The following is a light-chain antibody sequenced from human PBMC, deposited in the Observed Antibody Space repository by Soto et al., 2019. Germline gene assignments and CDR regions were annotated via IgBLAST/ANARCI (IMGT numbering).Light chain of an antibody. J-gene: IGLJ1*01. CDR3: AAWDASLNGRV. CDR2: SND. Sequence: QSVLTQPPSASGTPGQRVTISCSGSSSNIGSRAVNWYHQLPGTAPKLLIYSNDQRPSGVPDRFSGSKSGTSASLAISGLQSEDEADYYCAAWDASLNGRVFGTGTKVTVL. V-gene: IGLV1-44*01. CDR1: SSNIGSRA.